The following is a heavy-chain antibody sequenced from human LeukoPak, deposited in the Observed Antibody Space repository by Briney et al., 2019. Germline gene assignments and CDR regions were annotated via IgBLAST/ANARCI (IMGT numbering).Heavy chain of an antibody. CDR3: ARAYYYDSSGYFGY. CDR1: GFTFSSYA. Sequence: KAGGSLRLSCAASGFTFSSYAMSWVRQAPGKGLEWVSSISSSSSYIYYADSVKGRFTISRDNAKNSLYLQMNSLRAEDTAVYYCARAYYYDSSGYFGYWGQGTLVTVSS. CDR2: ISSSSSYI. J-gene: IGHJ4*02. D-gene: IGHD3-22*01. V-gene: IGHV3-21*01.